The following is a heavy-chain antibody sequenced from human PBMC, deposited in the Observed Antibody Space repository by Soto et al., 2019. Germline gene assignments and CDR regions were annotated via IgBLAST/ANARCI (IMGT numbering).Heavy chain of an antibody. CDR2: ISGYSGNA. V-gene: IGHV1-18*04. Sequence: QVQVMQSGAEVKKPGDSVKVSCKTSGYIFSDYGINWVRQAPGQGLEWMGWISGYSGNANLAQKFQGRVTMTTDKSTRTAYMELRRLRSDDTAVYYWAKRTSGTTWGESDYWGQGTLVPVSS. CDR3: AKRTSGTTWGESDY. CDR1: GYIFSDYG. J-gene: IGHJ4*02. D-gene: IGHD4-17*01.